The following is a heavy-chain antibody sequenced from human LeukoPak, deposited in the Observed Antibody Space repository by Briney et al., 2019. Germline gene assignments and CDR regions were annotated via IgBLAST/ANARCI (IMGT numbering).Heavy chain of an antibody. CDR1: GFTFSDYY. CDR2: ISSSGSTI. J-gene: IGHJ6*02. D-gene: IGHD5-24*01. CDR3: ARDLAYNYNYYYYGLDV. V-gene: IGHV3-11*04. Sequence: PGGSLRLSCAASGFTFSDYYMSWIRQAPGKGLEWVSYISSSGSTIYYADSVKGRFTISRDNAKNSLYLQMNSLRAEDTAIYYCARDLAYNYNYYYYGLDVWGQGTTVTVSS.